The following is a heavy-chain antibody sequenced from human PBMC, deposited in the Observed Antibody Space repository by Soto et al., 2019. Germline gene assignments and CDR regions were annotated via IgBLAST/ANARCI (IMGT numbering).Heavy chain of an antibody. V-gene: IGHV4-30-4*01. D-gene: IGHD2-8*01. Sequence: QVQLQESGPGLVKPSETLSLTCTVSGGSISGGVHSWSWIRQPPGKGLEWIGHIFDSGSTYYNPSLKSRLTISVDTSKNQFSLRLSSVTAADTAVYYCAREIMTLTNDWYFDLWGRGTLVTVSS. CDR3: AREIMTLTNDWYFDL. J-gene: IGHJ2*01. CDR2: IFDSGST. CDR1: GGSISGGVHS.